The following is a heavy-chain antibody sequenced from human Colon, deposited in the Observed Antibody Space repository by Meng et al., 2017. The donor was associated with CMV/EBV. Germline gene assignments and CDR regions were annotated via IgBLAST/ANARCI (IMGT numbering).Heavy chain of an antibody. V-gene: IGHV6-1*01. Sequence: QVQLQQSGPGLVKPSXTLSLTCAISGDSVXSNSVAWNWIRQSPSRGLEWLGRTYYRSKWYYDYAVSVKSRIIINPDTSKNQFSLQLKSVTPEDTAVYYCAREIFCTGGNCYAVRWFDTWGQGILVTVSS. CDR1: GDSVXSNSVA. CDR3: AREIFCTGGNCYAVRWFDT. D-gene: IGHD2-15*01. CDR2: TYYRSKWYY. J-gene: IGHJ5*02.